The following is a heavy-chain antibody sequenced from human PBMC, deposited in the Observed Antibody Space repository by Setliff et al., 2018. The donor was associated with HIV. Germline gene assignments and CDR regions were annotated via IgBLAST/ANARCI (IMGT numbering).Heavy chain of an antibody. CDR1: GFIFDDYA. CDR2: ITWNSYSR. V-gene: IGHV3-9*01. J-gene: IGHJ4*02. CDR3: AQGSDPQLVTLFAY. Sequence: GGSLRLSCAVSGFIFDDYAMHWVRQAPGKGLEWVSGITWNSYSRAYADSVKGRFIISRDNAKNSLYLQMNNLRTDDTALYYCAQGSDPQLVTLFAYWGQGTLVTVSS. D-gene: IGHD6-6*01.